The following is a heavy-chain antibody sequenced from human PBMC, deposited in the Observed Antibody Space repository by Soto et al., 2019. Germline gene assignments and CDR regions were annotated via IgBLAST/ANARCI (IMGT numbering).Heavy chain of an antibody. CDR1: NASISSRKW. CDR2: IYHNGSI. D-gene: IGHD3-10*01. V-gene: IGHV4-4*02. J-gene: IGHJ3*02. Sequence: SETLSLTCTVSNASISSRKWWTWVRQTPGKGLEWIGGIYHNGSINHNPSLKSRVTMSVDKSNNQFSLKMTSVTAADTAVYYCASKFGELLADAFDIWGQGTVVT. CDR3: ASKFGELLADAFDI.